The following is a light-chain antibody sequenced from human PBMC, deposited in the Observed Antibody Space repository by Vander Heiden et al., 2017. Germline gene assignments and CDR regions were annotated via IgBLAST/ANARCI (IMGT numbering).Light chain of an antibody. CDR1: QSISNW. CDR2: KAS. Sequence: DIQMTQSPSTLSASVGDRVTITCRASQSISNWLAWYQQKPGKAPKLLIYKASSLESGVPSRFSGSGSGTEFTLTISSRQPDDFATYYCQQYNSYPYTFGQGTKLEIK. V-gene: IGKV1-5*03. J-gene: IGKJ2*01. CDR3: QQYNSYPYT.